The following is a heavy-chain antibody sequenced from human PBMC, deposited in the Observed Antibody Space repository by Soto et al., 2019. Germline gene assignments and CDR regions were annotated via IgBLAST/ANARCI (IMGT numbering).Heavy chain of an antibody. J-gene: IGHJ5*02. Sequence: GGSLRLSCAASGFTFSSYEMNWVRQAPGKGLEWVSTISSNSAYIYYTDALRGRFTISRDNAKNSLHLQMNSLRAEDTAVYYCTRDASRDSSARGWFDPWGPGTLV. CDR3: TRDASRDSSARGWFDP. CDR1: GFTFSSYE. D-gene: IGHD6-13*01. V-gene: IGHV3-21*01. CDR2: ISSNSAYI.